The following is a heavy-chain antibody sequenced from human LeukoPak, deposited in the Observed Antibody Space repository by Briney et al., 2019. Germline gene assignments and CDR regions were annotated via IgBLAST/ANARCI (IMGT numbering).Heavy chain of an antibody. CDR3: AADGTD. CDR1: GGTFNSYA. V-gene: IGHV1-69*05. CDR2: IIPRLGTT. J-gene: IGHJ4*02. Sequence: SVKVSCKASGGTFNSYAINWVRQAPGQGLEWMGGIIPRLGTTKYIEKFHGRITITTDESTTTAYMELTSLRSEDPAVYYCAADGTDWGQGTLVTVSS.